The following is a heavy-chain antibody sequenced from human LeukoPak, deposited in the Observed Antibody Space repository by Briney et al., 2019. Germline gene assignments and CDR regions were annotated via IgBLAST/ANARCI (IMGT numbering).Heavy chain of an antibody. D-gene: IGHD3-3*01. CDR2: TYYRSKWYN. CDR3: ASGNREFTIFGVVIISGFDY. J-gene: IGHJ4*02. Sequence: SQTLSLTCAISGDSVSSNSAAWNWIRQSPSRGLEWLGRTYYRSKWYNDYAVSVKSRITINPDTSKNQFSLKLSSVTAADTAVYYCASGNREFTIFGVVIISGFDYWGQGTLVTVSS. CDR1: GDSVSSNSAA. V-gene: IGHV6-1*01.